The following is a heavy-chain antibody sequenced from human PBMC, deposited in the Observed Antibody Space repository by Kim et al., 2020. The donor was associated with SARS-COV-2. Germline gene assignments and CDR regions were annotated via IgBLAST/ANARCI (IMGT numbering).Heavy chain of an antibody. CDR2: IYYSGST. CDR1: GGSISSYY. Sequence: SETLSLTCTVSGGSISSYYWSWIRQPPGKGLEWIGYIYYSGSTNYNPSLKSRVTISVDTSKNQFSLKLSSVTAADTAVYYCARYSSSWDSFDYWGQGTLVTVSS. V-gene: IGHV4-59*13. J-gene: IGHJ4*02. CDR3: ARYSSSWDSFDY. D-gene: IGHD6-13*01.